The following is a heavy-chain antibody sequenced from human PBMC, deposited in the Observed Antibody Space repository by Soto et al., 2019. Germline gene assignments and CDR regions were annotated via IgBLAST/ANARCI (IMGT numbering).Heavy chain of an antibody. CDR2: IYYSGST. CDR3: ARGATTDDAFDI. V-gene: IGHV4-31*03. Sequence: QVQLQESGPGLVKPSQTLSLTCTVSGGSISSGGYYWSWIRQHPGKGLEWIGYIYYSGSTYYNPSLTRRVTKSLDTSTNQFSLKPGSVTAAERAVYYCARGATTDDAFDIWGQGTMVTVSS. J-gene: IGHJ3*02. D-gene: IGHD4-17*01. CDR1: GGSISSGGYY.